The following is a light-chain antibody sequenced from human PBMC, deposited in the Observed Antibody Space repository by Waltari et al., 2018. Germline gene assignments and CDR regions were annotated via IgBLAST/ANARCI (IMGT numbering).Light chain of an antibody. CDR3: AAWDASLNGWV. V-gene: IGLV1-44*01. CDR1: RSNLGRNR. J-gene: IGLJ3*02. CDR2: SNN. Sequence: QSVLTQPPSASGTPGQRVAISCSGTRSNLGRNRFTWSQQLPGTAPKLLTHSNNQRPSGVPDRFSGSKSGTSASLAISGLQSEDEAHYYCAAWDASLNGWVFGGGTKLTVL.